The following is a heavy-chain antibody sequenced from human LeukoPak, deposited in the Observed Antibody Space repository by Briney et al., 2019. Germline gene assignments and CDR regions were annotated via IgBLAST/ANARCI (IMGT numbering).Heavy chain of an antibody. D-gene: IGHD3-3*01. V-gene: IGHV3-7*01. CDR1: GFTFSNYW. CDR2: IKQDGSTK. Sequence: GGSLRLSCAASGFTFSNYWMSWVRQAPGKGLEWVANIKQDGSTKYYVDSAKGRFTISRDNAKNSLYLQMNSLRAEDTAVYHCAREEYKTDFWSGSSYYGMDVWGHGTTVTVSS. CDR3: AREEYKTDFWSGSSYYGMDV. J-gene: IGHJ6*02.